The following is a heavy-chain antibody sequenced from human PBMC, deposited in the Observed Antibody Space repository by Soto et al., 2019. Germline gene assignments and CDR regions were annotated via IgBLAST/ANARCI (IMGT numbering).Heavy chain of an antibody. CDR3: ARGEQYSGRIFDY. D-gene: IGHD1-26*01. CDR2: TYYRSKWYS. Sequence: SQTLSLTCVISGDSVSSNSAAWNWIIHSPSRGLEWLGRTYYRSKWYSDYAASVESRITVNPDTSKNHFSLQLNSVTPEDTAVYYCARGEQYSGRIFDYWGQGTLVTVSS. V-gene: IGHV6-1*01. CDR1: GDSVSSNSAA. J-gene: IGHJ4*02.